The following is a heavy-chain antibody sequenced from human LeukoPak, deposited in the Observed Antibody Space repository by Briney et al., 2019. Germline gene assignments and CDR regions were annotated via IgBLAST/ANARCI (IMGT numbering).Heavy chain of an antibody. D-gene: IGHD2-2*01. V-gene: IGHV1-46*01. CDR2: INPSGGST. J-gene: IGHJ5*02. CDR1: GYTFTSYY. CDR3: AREKVPAARVPNWFDP. Sequence: ASVTVSCKASGYTFTSYYMHWVRQAPGQGLEWMGIINPSGGSTSYAQKFQGRVTMTRDTSTSTAYMELSSLRSEDTAVYYCAREKVPAARVPNWFDPWGQGTLVTVSS.